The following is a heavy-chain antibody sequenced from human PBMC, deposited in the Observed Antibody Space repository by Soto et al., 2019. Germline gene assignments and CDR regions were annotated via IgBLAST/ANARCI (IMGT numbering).Heavy chain of an antibody. CDR3: TRHYSNYVSVMDF. CDR1: GYSFSSYW. CDR2: IYPGDSDT. J-gene: IGHJ6*02. Sequence: GEPLKISCKGSGYSFSSYWLGWVRQMPGKGLEWMGIIYPGDSDTRYSPTFQGQVTISADKSISTAYLQWSRLKASDTAMYYCTRHYSNYVSVMDFWSQRTTVTVSS. V-gene: IGHV5-51*01. D-gene: IGHD4-4*01.